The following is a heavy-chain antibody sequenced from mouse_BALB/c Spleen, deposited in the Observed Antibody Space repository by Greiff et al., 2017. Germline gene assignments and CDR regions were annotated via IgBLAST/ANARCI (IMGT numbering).Heavy chain of an antibody. CDR3: ARFYRFPYWYFDV. CDR2: ISYSGST. D-gene: IGHD2-14*01. Sequence: EVKLMESGPSLVKPSQTLSLTCSVTGDSITSGYWNWIRKFPGNKLEYMGYISYSGSTYYNPSLKSRISITRDTSKNQYYLQLNSVTTEDTATYYCARFYRFPYWYFDVWGAGTTVTVSS. V-gene: IGHV3-8*02. CDR1: GDSITSGY. J-gene: IGHJ1*01.